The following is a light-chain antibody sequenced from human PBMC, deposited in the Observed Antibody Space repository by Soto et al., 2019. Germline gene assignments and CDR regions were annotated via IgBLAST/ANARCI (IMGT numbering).Light chain of an antibody. Sequence: QSALTQPASVSGSPGQSIPSSCTGTSSDVGGYNYVSWYQQHPGKAPKLMMYEVSNRPSGVSNRFSGSKSGNTASLTISGLQAEDEADYYCSSYTRSSTRVFGGGTKVTVI. J-gene: IGLJ3*02. CDR1: SSDVGGYNY. V-gene: IGLV2-14*01. CDR3: SSYTRSSTRV. CDR2: EVS.